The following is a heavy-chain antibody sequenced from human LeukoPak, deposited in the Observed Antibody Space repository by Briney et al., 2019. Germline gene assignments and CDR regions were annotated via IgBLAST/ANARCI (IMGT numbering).Heavy chain of an antibody. CDR2: IDPSGGSA. D-gene: IGHD2-2*01. J-gene: IGHJ6*03. Sequence: ASVKVSCKASGYTFTTYYMHWVRQAPGQGLEWMGIIDPSGGSATYAQKFQGRVTMTRDTSTRTFYMELNSLRSEDTGIYYCARRVYCSSASCYHYYYYMDVWGKGTTVTVSS. CDR1: GYTFTTYY. V-gene: IGHV1-46*03. CDR3: ARRVYCSSASCYHYYYYMDV.